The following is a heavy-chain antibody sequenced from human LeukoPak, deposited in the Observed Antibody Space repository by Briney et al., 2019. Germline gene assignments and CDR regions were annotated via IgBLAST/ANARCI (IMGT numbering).Heavy chain of an antibody. CDR1: GYTFTDYF. CDR3: ARMALDGGDSIGFDS. J-gene: IGHJ5*01. Sequence: ASVKVSCKATGYTFTDYFIHWVRQAPGQGLEWMGWINPNIGDASYAQKFQDRVTMTRDRSINTAYMELSRLTSDDTAVYYCARMALDGGDSIGFDSWGQGTLVTVSS. V-gene: IGHV1-2*02. D-gene: IGHD2-21*02. CDR2: INPNIGDA.